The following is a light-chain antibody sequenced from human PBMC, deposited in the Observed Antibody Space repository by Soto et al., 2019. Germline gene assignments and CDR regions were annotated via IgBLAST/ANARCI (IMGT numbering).Light chain of an antibody. CDR3: QQYCSSPF. Sequence: EIVLTQSPGTLSLSPGERATLSCRASQSVSSSYLAWYQQKPGQAPRLLIYGASSRATGIPDRFSGSGSGTDFTLTISRLEPEDFAVYYCQQYCSSPFFGVGTKVEIK. CDR1: QSVSSSY. J-gene: IGKJ4*01. V-gene: IGKV3-20*01. CDR2: GAS.